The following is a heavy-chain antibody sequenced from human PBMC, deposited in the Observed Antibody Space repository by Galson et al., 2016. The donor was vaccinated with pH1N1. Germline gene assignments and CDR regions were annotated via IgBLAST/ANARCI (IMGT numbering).Heavy chain of an antibody. CDR3: SRADYGHDVGYFDY. J-gene: IGHJ4*02. Sequence: SVTVSCKASGNTFTPYQMHWVRQSPGQGLEWMGILNPSGGSTRYAQKFHGKGTMTRDTSTSPAYMELSSLRSEDTAVYYCSRADYGHDVGYFDYWGQGTLVTVSS. CDR1: GNTFTPYQ. CDR2: LNPSGGST. V-gene: IGHV1-46*01. D-gene: IGHD4-17*01.